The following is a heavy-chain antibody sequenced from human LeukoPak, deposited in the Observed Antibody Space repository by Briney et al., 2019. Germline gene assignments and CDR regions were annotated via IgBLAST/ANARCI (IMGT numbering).Heavy chain of an antibody. V-gene: IGHV4-59*08. Sequence: SETLSLTCTVSGXXXSSYXWSWIRQPPXXXXXXXXYIXYSGSTDYNPSLKSRVTISVDTSKNQFSLKLSSVTAADTAVYYCAGGAPLSSSYSSSWHFDYWGQGTLVTVSS. CDR3: AGGAPLSSSYSSSWHFDY. CDR1: GXXXSSYX. CDR2: IXYSGST. J-gene: IGHJ4*02. D-gene: IGHD6-13*01.